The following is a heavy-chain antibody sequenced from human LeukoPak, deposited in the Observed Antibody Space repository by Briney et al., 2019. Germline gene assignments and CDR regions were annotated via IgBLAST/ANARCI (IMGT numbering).Heavy chain of an antibody. Sequence: PGGSLRLSCAASGFTFSSYGMHWVRQAPGKGLEWVAVIWYDGSNKYYADSVKGRFTISRDNSKNTLYLQMNSLRAEDTAIYYCARDLNNGSYHWFDPWGQGTLVTVSS. J-gene: IGHJ5*02. CDR1: GFTFSSYG. V-gene: IGHV3-33*01. D-gene: IGHD1-26*01. CDR2: IWYDGSNK. CDR3: ARDLNNGSYHWFDP.